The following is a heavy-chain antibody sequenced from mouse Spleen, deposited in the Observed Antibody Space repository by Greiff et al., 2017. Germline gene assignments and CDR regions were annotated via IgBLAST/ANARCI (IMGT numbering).Heavy chain of an antibody. CDR3: ARPLYDGYLYYAMDY. V-gene: IGHV5-4*01. J-gene: IGHJ4*01. CDR1: GFTFSSYA. Sequence: EVHLVESGGGLVKPGGSLKLSCAASGFTFSSYAMSWVRQTPEKRLEWVATISDGGSYTYYPDNVKGRFTISRDNAKNNLYLQMSHLKSEDTAMYYCARPLYDGYLYYAMDYWGQGTSVTVSS. CDR2: ISDGGSYT. D-gene: IGHD2-3*01.